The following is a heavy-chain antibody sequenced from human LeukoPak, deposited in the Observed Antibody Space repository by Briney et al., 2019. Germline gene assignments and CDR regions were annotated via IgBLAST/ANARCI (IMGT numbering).Heavy chain of an antibody. Sequence: ASVKVSCKASGYTFTSYSLNWVRQAPGQGLEWMGWISTYNGNTNYAEKLQGRVTMTTDTSTSTAYMGLRNLRSDDTAVYYCAKDRWRDGSSSFDNWGQGTLVTVSS. D-gene: IGHD6-6*01. CDR1: GYTFTSYS. CDR3: AKDRWRDGSSSFDN. V-gene: IGHV1-18*04. J-gene: IGHJ4*02. CDR2: ISTYNGNT.